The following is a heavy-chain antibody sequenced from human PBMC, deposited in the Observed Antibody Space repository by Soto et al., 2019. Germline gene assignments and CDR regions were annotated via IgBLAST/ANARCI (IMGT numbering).Heavy chain of an antibody. V-gene: IGHV3-7*01. Sequence: GGSLRLSYAASGFTFSGYWMSWVRQAPGKGLEWVSNIKQDGSEKYYVYSVKGRFTISRDNAKNSLYLQMNSLRAEDTAVYYCSSEGHLASRGLYYFDYWGQGTLVPVYS. CDR1: GFTFSGYW. CDR2: IKQDGSEK. D-gene: IGHD3-10*01. J-gene: IGHJ4*02. CDR3: SSEGHLASRGLYYFDY.